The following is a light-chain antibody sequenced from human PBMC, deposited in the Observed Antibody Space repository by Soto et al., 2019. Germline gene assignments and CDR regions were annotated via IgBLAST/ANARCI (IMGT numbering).Light chain of an antibody. CDR2: DAS. Sequence: DIQMTQSPSTLSASVGDRVTITCRASQSIRSWLAWYQQKPGKAPQLLIYDASNFGSGVPSRFSGSGSGTVFTLTISSLQPDDFATYYCQQYDSFSKTFGRGTKVEVK. CDR3: QQYDSFSKT. J-gene: IGKJ1*01. CDR1: QSIRSW. V-gene: IGKV1-5*01.